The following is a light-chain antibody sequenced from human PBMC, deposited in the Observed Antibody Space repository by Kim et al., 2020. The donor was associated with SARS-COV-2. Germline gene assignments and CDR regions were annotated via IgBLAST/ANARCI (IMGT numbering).Light chain of an antibody. CDR1: QSISNW. CDR3: QQYNSYRT. CDR2: KAS. J-gene: IGKJ1*01. Sequence: SASVGVRVTITCRASQSISNWLAWYQQKPGKAPKLLIYKASSLESGVPSRFSGSGSGTEFTLTISSLQPDDFATYHCQQYNSYRTFGQGTKVDIK. V-gene: IGKV1-5*03.